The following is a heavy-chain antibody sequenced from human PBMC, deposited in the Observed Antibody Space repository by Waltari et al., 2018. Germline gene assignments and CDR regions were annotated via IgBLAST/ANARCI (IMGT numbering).Heavy chain of an antibody. V-gene: IGHV1-69*02. CDR1: GGTFSSYT. Sequence: QVQLVQSGAEVKKPGSSVKVSCKASGGTFSSYTISWVRQAPGQGLEWMGRIIPSLGIANYAQKFQGRVTSTADKSTSTAYMELSSLRSEDTAVYYCARKSRELYYFDYWGQGTLVTVSS. CDR2: IIPSLGIA. J-gene: IGHJ4*02. D-gene: IGHD1-26*01. CDR3: ARKSRELYYFDY.